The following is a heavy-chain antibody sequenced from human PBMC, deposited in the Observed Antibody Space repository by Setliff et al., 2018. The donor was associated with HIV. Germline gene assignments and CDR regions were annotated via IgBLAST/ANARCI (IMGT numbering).Heavy chain of an antibody. J-gene: IGHJ3*01. D-gene: IGHD3-3*01. Sequence: SETLSLTCTVSGGSASNSRYYWAWIRQPPGKGLEYIGSIHYNEKTYYNPSLKSRVTISIDTSKNQFSLNLTSVTAADTAVYFCAGRFGMLIHDAIDLWGQGTMVTVS. CDR1: GGSASNSRYY. CDR2: IHYNEKT. CDR3: AGRFGMLIHDAIDL. V-gene: IGHV4-39*07.